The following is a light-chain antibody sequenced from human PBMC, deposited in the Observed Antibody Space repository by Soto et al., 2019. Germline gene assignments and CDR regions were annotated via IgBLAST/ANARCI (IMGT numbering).Light chain of an antibody. CDR2: GAS. J-gene: IGKJ4*01. CDR3: QQYNNWPRAT. CDR1: QSVSSY. Sequence: EIVLTQSPATLSLSPGERATLSCRASQSVSSYLAWYQQKPGQAPRLLIYGASSRATGFPARFSGSGSGTEFNLTISSLQPEDFGVYYCQQYNNWPRATFGGGTKVDNK. V-gene: IGKV3-15*01.